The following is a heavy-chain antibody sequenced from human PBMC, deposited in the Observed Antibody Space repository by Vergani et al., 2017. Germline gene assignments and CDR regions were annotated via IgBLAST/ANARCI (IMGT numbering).Heavy chain of an antibody. Sequence: QVQLQESGPGLVKPSETLSLTCAVSGFSIDNGYYWDWIRQPPGKGLEWIGSIYRTGRTHFNPSLKSRVTISVDTSNNHFSLRLNSLTAADTAVYFCARHSTVEWLVKLGWIDPWGQGILVTVSS. CDR2: IYRTGRT. CDR3: ARHSTVEWLVKLGWIDP. D-gene: IGHD6-19*01. V-gene: IGHV4-38-2*01. J-gene: IGHJ5*02. CDR1: GFSIDNGYY.